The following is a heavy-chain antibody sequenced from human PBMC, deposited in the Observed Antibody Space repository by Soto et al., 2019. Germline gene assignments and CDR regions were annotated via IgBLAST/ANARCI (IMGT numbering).Heavy chain of an antibody. Sequence: SETLSLTCTVSGGSISSYYWSWIRQPPGKGLEWIGYIYYSGSTNYNPSLKSRVTISVDTSKNQFSLKLSSVTAADTAVYYCARGEGSSWYLPYYFDYWGQGTLVTVSS. V-gene: IGHV4-59*01. CDR1: GGSISSYY. J-gene: IGHJ4*02. CDR2: IYYSGST. CDR3: ARGEGSSWYLPYYFDY. D-gene: IGHD6-13*01.